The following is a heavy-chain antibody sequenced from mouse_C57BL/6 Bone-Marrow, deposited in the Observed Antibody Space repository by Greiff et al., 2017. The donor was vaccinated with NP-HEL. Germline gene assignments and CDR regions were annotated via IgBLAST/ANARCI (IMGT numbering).Heavy chain of an antibody. J-gene: IGHJ2*01. CDR1: GFTFSSYA. CDR2: ISDGGSYT. V-gene: IGHV5-4*03. Sequence: DVKLVESGGGLVKPGGSLKLSCAASGFTFSSYAMSWVRQTPEKRLEWVATISDGGSYTYYPDNVKGRFTISRDNAKNNLYLQMSHLKSEDTAMYYCARHSNYLGYWGQGTTLTVSS. CDR3: ARHSNYLGY. D-gene: IGHD2-5*01.